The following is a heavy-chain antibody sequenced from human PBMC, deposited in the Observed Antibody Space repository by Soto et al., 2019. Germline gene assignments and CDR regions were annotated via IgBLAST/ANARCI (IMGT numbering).Heavy chain of an antibody. V-gene: IGHV4-34*01. Sequence: QVQLQQWGAGLLKPSETLSLTCAVYGGSFSGYYWSWIRQPPGKGLEWIGEINHSGSTNYNPSLKSRVNISVVTSKKQFFLKLSSVIAADTAVYYCARARVLRYFVWANYYYYYGMDVWGQGTTVTVSS. CDR3: ARARVLRYFVWANYYYYYGMDV. CDR2: INHSGST. D-gene: IGHD3-9*01. CDR1: GGSFSGYY. J-gene: IGHJ6*02.